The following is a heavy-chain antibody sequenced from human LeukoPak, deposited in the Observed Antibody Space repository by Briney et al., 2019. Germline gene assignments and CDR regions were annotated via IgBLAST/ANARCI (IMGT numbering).Heavy chain of an antibody. CDR1: GYTFTSYD. J-gene: IGHJ4*02. Sequence: ASVKVSCKASGYTFTSYDINWVRQATGQGLEWMGWMNPNSGNTGYAQKFQGRVTMTRNTSISTAYTELSSLRSEDTAVYYCARVPYSSSSDFDYWGQGTLVTVSS. CDR2: MNPNSGNT. V-gene: IGHV1-8*01. D-gene: IGHD6-6*01. CDR3: ARVPYSSSSDFDY.